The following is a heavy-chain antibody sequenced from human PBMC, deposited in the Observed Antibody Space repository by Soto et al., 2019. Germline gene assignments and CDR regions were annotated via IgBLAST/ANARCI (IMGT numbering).Heavy chain of an antibody. Sequence: SEPLSLTCTVSGGSISSGGYYWSWIRQHPGKGLEWIGYIYYSGSTYYNPSLKSRVTISVDTSKNQFSLKLSSVTAADTAVYYCASSRGGGYNWFDPWGQGTLVTVSS. V-gene: IGHV4-31*03. J-gene: IGHJ5*02. CDR2: IYYSGST. CDR1: GGSISSGGYY. D-gene: IGHD3-22*01. CDR3: ASSRGGGYNWFDP.